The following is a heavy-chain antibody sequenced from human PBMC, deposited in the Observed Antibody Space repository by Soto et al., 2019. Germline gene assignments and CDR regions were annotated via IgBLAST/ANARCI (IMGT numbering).Heavy chain of an antibody. CDR2: IKQDGSEK. CDR1: GFTFSSYW. CDR3: ARSYGGKLGGAFDI. J-gene: IGHJ3*02. V-gene: IGHV3-7*03. Sequence: EVQLVESGGGLVQPGGSLRLSCAASGFTFSSYWMSWVRQAPGKGLEWVANIKQDGSEKYYVDSVKGRFTISRDNAKNSLYLQMNSLRAEDTAVYYCARSYGGKLGGAFDIWGQGTMVTVSS. D-gene: IGHD4-17*01.